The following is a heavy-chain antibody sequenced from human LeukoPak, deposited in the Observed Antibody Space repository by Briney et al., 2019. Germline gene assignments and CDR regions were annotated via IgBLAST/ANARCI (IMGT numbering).Heavy chain of an antibody. CDR3: AIVVAARQGTIDP. CDR1: GFAFSSYG. D-gene: IGHD6-6*01. CDR2: IWYDGSNK. V-gene: IGHV3-33*01. J-gene: IGHJ5*02. Sequence: GGSLRLSCAASGFAFSSYGMHWVRQAPGKGLEWVAVIWYDGSNKYYADSVKGRFTISRDNSKSTLYVQMNSLRAEDTAVYYCAIVVAARQGTIDPWGQGTLVTISS.